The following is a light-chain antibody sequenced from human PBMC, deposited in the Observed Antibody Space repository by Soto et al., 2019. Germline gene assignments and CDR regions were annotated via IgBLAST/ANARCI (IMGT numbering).Light chain of an antibody. CDR1: QDISTY. CDR2: DTF. CDR3: QQRSTWPLT. J-gene: IGKJ4*01. V-gene: IGKV3-11*01. Sequence: IVLTQSPGSLSVSPGGRATLSCRASQDISTYLAWYQQKPGQAPRLIIYDTFNRVSGVPDTFSGSGSGTVFTLTISTVAPEDSAIYYCQQRSTWPLTFGGGTKVE.